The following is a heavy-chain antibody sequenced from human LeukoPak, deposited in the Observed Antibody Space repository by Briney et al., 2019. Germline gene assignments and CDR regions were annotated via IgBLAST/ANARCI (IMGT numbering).Heavy chain of an antibody. CDR2: IYTSGST. V-gene: IGHV4-4*07. Sequence: PSETLSLTCTVSGGSISSYYWSWIRQPAGKGLEWIGRIYTSGSTNYNPSLKSRVTMSVDTSKNQFSLKPSSVTAADTAVYYCXXXXAVAGTDPRGHAFDIWGQGTMVTVSS. CDR3: XXXXAVAGTDPRGHAFDI. J-gene: IGHJ3*02. D-gene: IGHD6-19*01. CDR1: GGSISSYY.